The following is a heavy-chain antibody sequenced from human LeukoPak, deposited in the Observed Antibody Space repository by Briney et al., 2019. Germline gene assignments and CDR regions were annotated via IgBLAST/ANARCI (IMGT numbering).Heavy chain of an antibody. J-gene: IGHJ4*02. D-gene: IGHD7-27*01. CDR2: IIPIFGTA. V-gene: IGHV1-69*01. Sequence: SVKVSCKASGGTFSSYAISWVRQAPGQGLEWMGGIIPIFGTANYAQKFQGRVTITADESTSTAYMELSSLRSEDTAVYYCARGRLGTRDLDYWGQGTLVTVSS. CDR1: GGTFSSYA. CDR3: ARGRLGTRDLDY.